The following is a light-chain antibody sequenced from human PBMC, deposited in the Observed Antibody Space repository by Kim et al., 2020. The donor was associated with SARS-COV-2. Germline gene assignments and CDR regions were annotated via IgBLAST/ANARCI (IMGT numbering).Light chain of an antibody. CDR3: QSYDDSLSGSV. CDR1: SSNIGAGFA. Sequence: QSVLTQPPSVSGAPGQRVTISCTGSSSNIGAGFAVHWYQQLPGAAPKLLIYNNDNRPSGVPDRFSGSRSGASASLTITGLQAENEADYVCQSYDDSLSGSVFGGGTQLTVL. CDR2: NND. V-gene: IGLV1-40*01. J-gene: IGLJ2*01.